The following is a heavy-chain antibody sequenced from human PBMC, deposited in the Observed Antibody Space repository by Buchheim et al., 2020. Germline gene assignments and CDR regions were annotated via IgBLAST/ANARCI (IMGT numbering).Heavy chain of an antibody. Sequence: EVQLVESGGGLVQPGGSLRLSCTASEFTLTPYWVRWVRQAPGKGLEWVATIDPDGSQTYYLDSVEGRFTLSRDNAKNSVWVQLNSLRAEDTAIYYCARTLRSTKGMDVWGQGTT. D-gene: IGHD2-21*02. J-gene: IGHJ6*02. V-gene: IGHV3-7*03. CDR2: IDPDGSQT. CDR3: ARTLRSTKGMDV. CDR1: EFTLTPYW.